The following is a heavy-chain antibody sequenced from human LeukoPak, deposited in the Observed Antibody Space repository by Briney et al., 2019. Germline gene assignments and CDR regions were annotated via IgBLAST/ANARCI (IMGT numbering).Heavy chain of an antibody. CDR1: GASISSYY. J-gene: IGHJ4*02. CDR2: FYNSGST. D-gene: IGHD6-19*01. V-gene: IGHV4-4*07. CDR3: ARDLDSYSSNWYPYTSGWYLDY. Sequence: SETLSLTCTVSGASISSYYWSWIRQPAGKGLEWIGRFYNSGSTNYNPSLKSRVTMSVDTSKNQFSLKLSPVTAADTAIYCCARDLDSYSSNWYPYTSGWYLDYWGQGTLVTVSS.